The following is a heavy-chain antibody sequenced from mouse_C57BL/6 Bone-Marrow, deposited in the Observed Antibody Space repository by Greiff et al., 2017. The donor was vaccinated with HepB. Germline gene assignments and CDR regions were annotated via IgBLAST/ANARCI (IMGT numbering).Heavy chain of an antibody. CDR1: GFNIKDYY. V-gene: IGHV14-1*01. J-gene: IGHJ1*03. CDR3: TISTVVATRYFDV. Sequence: VQLQQSGAELVRPGASVKLSCTASGFNIKDYYMHWVKQRPEQGLEWMGRIDPEDGDTEYAPKFQGKATMTADTSSNTAYLQLSSLTSEDTAFYYCTISTVVATRYFDVWGTGTTVTVSS. D-gene: IGHD1-1*01. CDR2: IDPEDGDT.